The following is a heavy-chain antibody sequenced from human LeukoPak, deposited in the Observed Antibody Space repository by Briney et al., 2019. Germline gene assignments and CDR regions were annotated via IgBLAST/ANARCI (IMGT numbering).Heavy chain of an antibody. CDR3: ARSASPYSSEYYFDY. CDR1: GYSISSSNW. CDR2: IYYSGST. Sequence: SETLSLTCAVSGYSISSSNWWGWIRQPPGKGLEWIGYIYYSGSTHYNPSLKSRVIMSVDTSKNQFSLKLSSVTAVDTAVYYCARSASPYSSEYYFDYWGQGTLVTVSP. V-gene: IGHV4-28*01. J-gene: IGHJ4*02. D-gene: IGHD6-19*01.